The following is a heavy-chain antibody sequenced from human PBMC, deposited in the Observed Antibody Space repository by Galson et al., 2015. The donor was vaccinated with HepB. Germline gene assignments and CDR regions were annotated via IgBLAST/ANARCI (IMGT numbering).Heavy chain of an antibody. J-gene: IGHJ4*02. CDR2: ISYDGNNK. V-gene: IGHV3-30*03. CDR1: GFIFRSYG. Sequence: SLRLSCAASGFIFRSYGMHWVRQAPGKGLEWVAVISYDGNNKYYADSVKGRFTISRDNSKNTLFLQMNSLRAEDTAVYYSARSYNWNDHSFDYWGQGTLVTVSS. D-gene: IGHD1-1*01. CDR3: ARSYNWNDHSFDY.